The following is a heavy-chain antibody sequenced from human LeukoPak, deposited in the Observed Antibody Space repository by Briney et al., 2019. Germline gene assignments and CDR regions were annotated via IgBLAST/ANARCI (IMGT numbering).Heavy chain of an antibody. CDR3: ARGPHDTAYYFDQ. CDR2: IDPNSGGT. D-gene: IGHD5-18*01. Sequence: ASVKVSCKATGCSFTGYFMHWVRQAPGQGPEWMGRIDPNSGGTNYALKFQGRVTMTRDTPITTAYMDLSRLRSDDTAVYYCARGPHDTAYYFDQWGQGTLVTVSS. J-gene: IGHJ4*02. V-gene: IGHV1-2*06. CDR1: GCSFTGYF.